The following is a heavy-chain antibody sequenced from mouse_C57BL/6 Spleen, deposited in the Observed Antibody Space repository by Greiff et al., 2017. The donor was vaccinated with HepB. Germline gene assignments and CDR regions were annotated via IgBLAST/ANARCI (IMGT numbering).Heavy chain of an antibody. V-gene: IGHV1-15*01. CDR2: IDPETGGT. Sequence: QVQLQQSGAELVRPGASVTLSCKASGYTFTDYEMHWVKQTPVHGLEWIGAIDPETGGTAYNQKFKGKAILTADKSSSTAYMELRSLTSEDSSVYYCTRSNCVTGDYWGQGTSVTVSS. J-gene: IGHJ4*01. D-gene: IGHD2-5*01. CDR1: GYTFTDYE. CDR3: TRSNCVTGDY.